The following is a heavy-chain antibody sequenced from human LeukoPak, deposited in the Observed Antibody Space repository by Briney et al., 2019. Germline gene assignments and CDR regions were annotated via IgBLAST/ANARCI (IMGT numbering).Heavy chain of an antibody. CDR2: ISSSSSYI. CDR3: ARACRSIAAAANY. D-gene: IGHD6-13*01. J-gene: IGHJ4*02. CDR1: GFTFSSYS. Sequence: GSLRLSCAASGFTFSSYSMNWVRQAPGKGLEWDSSISSSSSYIYYADSVKGRFTISRDNAKNSLYLQMNSLRAEDTAVYYCARACRSIAAAANYWGQGTLVTVSS. V-gene: IGHV3-21*01.